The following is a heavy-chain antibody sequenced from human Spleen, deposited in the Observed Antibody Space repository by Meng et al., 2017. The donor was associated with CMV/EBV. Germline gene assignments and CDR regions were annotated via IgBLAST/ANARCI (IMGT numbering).Heavy chain of an antibody. D-gene: IGHD3-10*01. CDR2: ISYDGSNK. CDR3: ARDKNTMVRGARISYNYGMDV. CDR1: GFTFSSYA. J-gene: IGHJ6*02. V-gene: IGHV3-30*04. Sequence: GGSLRLSCAASGFTFSSYAMHWVRQAPGKGLEWVAVISYDGSNKYYADSVNGRFTISRDNSKNTLYLQMNSLRAEDTAVYYCARDKNTMVRGARISYNYGMDVWGQGTTVTVSS.